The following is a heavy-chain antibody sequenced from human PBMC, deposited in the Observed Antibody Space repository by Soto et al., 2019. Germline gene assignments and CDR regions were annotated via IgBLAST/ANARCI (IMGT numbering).Heavy chain of an antibody. V-gene: IGHV3-23*01. CDR1: GFPFISYA. Sequence: GGSLRLSLAASGFPFISYAMGWGRQGPGKGLEGGSATSGNGCSTYYSDSVKGPFTISRDNSKNTLYLQMNSLRDEDTAVYYCAVREYSSSSPLLYYYYYMDVWGKGTTVTVSS. CDR2: TSGNGCST. D-gene: IGHD6-6*01. J-gene: IGHJ6*03. CDR3: AVREYSSSSPLLYYYYYMDV.